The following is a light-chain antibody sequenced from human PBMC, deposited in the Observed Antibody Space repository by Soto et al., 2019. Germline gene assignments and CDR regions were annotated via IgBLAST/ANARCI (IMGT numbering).Light chain of an antibody. CDR2: KAS. Sequence: DIQMTQSPSTLSASVGDRVTITCRASQSISSWVAWYQQKPGKGPKLLIYKASHLESGVPSRFSGSGSGTEFTLTISSLQPDDFATYYCQQYNSYSPTFGGGTKVDI. V-gene: IGKV1-5*03. CDR3: QQYNSYSPT. CDR1: QSISSW. J-gene: IGKJ4*01.